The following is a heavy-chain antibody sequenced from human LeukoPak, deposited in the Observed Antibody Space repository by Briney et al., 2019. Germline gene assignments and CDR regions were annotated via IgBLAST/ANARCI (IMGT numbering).Heavy chain of an antibody. CDR3: ARRGEVYYYYYMDV. CDR2: MNPNSGNT. D-gene: IGHD2-21*01. V-gene: IGHV1-8*01. J-gene: IGHJ6*03. Sequence: ASVKVSCKASGYTFTSYDINWVRQATGQGLEWMGWMNPNSGNTGYAQKFQGRVTMTRNTSISTAYMELSSLRSEDTAVYYCARRGEVYYYYYMDVWGKGTTVTVSS. CDR1: GYTFTSYD.